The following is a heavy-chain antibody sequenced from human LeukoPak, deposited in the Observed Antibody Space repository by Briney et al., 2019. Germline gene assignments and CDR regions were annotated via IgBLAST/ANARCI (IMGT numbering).Heavy chain of an antibody. CDR1: GFTFTIFG. V-gene: IGHV3-48*01. D-gene: IGHD3-3*01. Sequence: GGSLRLSCAASGFTFTIFGFNWVRQAPGKVPEWVSYIDARSGITYYADSVQGRFTISRDNAQESVFLQMNSLRADDTAVYYCARTYDFGRGPPGDAFDYWGPGTLVTVSS. CDR2: IDARSGIT. J-gene: IGHJ3*01. CDR3: ARTYDFGRGPPGDAFDY.